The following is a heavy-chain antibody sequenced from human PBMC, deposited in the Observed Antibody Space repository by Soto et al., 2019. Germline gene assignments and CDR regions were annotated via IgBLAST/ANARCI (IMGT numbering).Heavy chain of an antibody. Sequence: QVQLVESGGGLVQPGRSLRLSCAASGFTFSFYGMHWVRHAPGKGLEWLAVISYDERNKFYADSVKGRFTVSRDNSKNTLSLQMNSLRTEDTAVYYCAKGGSSYSDPIDDWGQGTLVTVSS. V-gene: IGHV3-30*18. CDR3: AKGGSSYSDPIDD. J-gene: IGHJ4*02. CDR2: ISYDERNK. CDR1: GFTFSFYG. D-gene: IGHD6-6*01.